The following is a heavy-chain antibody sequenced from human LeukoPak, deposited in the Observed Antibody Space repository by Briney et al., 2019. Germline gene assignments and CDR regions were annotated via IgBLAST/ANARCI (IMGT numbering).Heavy chain of an antibody. CDR2: IYYSGST. V-gene: IGHV4-39*01. J-gene: IGHJ3*02. D-gene: IGHD1-26*01. Sequence: SETLSLTCTVSGGSISSGSYYWGWIRQPPGKGLEWIGSIYYSGSTYYNPSLKSRVTISVDTSKNQFSLKLSSVTAADTAVYYCATRGLIVGATTAFDIWGQGTMVTVSS. CDR3: ATRGLIVGATTAFDI. CDR1: GGSISSGSYY.